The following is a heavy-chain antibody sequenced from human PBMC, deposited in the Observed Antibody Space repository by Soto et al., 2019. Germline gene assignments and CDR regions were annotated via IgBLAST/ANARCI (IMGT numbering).Heavy chain of an antibody. Sequence: QVQLQESGPGLVKPSQTLSLTCTVSGGSISSGGYYWSWIRQHPGKGLEWIGYIYYGGSTYYNPSLKSRVTISVDTSKNQLPLKLSSVTAADTAVYYCARDSPPSGGQTMDVWGQGTTVTVSS. CDR1: GGSISSGGYY. CDR3: ARDSPPSGGQTMDV. J-gene: IGHJ6*02. V-gene: IGHV4-31*03. CDR2: IYYGGST. D-gene: IGHD6-25*01.